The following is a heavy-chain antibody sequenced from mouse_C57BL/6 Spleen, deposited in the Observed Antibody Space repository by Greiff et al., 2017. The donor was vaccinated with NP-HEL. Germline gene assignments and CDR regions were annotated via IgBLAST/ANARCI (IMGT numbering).Heavy chain of an antibody. Sequence: VQLQQSGPELVKPGASVKISCKASGYSFTGYYMNWVKQSPEKSLEWIGEINPSTGGTTYNQKFKAKATLTVDKSSSTAYMQLKSLTSEDSAVYYCARDSSYGFAYWGQGTLVTVSA. J-gene: IGHJ3*01. D-gene: IGHD1-1*01. CDR1: GYSFTGYY. CDR2: INPSTGGT. V-gene: IGHV1-42*01. CDR3: ARDSSYGFAY.